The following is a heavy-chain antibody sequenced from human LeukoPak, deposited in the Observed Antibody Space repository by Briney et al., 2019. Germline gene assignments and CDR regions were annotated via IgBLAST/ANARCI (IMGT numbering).Heavy chain of an antibody. CDR1: GFTFDSYS. V-gene: IGHV3-21*01. J-gene: IGHJ4*02. Sequence: GGSLRLSCAASGFTFDSYSMNWVRQAPGKGLEWVSSITSSSNYIYYADSVKGRFTISGDNAKNSLYLQMNSLRAEDTAVYYCARGGVYSSRGIDYWGQGTLVTVSS. CDR2: ITSSSNYI. CDR3: ARGGVYSSRGIDY. D-gene: IGHD6-13*01.